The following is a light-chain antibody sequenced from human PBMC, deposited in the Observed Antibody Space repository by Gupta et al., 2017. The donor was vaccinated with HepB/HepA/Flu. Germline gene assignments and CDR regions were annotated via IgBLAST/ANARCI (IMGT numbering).Light chain of an antibody. J-gene: IGKJ4*01. CDR3: QQYKNYPIA. Sequence: DFQMTQSPSTLSASVGDRVTITCRASLNIDTWMAWYQEKPGKAPRLIIYKASRLQSGVTSRFRGSGSGTEFILTISSLQPDDFATYYCQQYKNYPIAFGRGTVVETK. CDR1: LNIDTW. V-gene: IGKV1-5*03. CDR2: KAS.